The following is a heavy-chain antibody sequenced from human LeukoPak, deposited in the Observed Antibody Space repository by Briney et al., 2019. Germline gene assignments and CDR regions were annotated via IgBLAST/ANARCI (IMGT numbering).Heavy chain of an antibody. CDR1: GGSFSGYY. Sequence: SETLSLTCAVYGGSFSGYYWSWIRQPPGKGLEWIGEINHSGSTNYNPSLKSRVTISVDTSKNQFSLKLGSVTAADTAVYYCARGGFIVVVPAAKSRWFDPWGQGTLVTVSS. V-gene: IGHV4-34*01. D-gene: IGHD2-2*01. J-gene: IGHJ5*02. CDR2: INHSGST. CDR3: ARGGFIVVVPAAKSRWFDP.